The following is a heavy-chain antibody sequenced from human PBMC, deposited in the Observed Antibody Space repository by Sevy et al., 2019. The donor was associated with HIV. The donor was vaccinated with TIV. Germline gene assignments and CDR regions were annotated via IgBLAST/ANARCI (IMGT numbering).Heavy chain of an antibody. V-gene: IGHV3-15*01. CDR2: IKSKNEGGTT. Sequence: GGSLRLSCAASGFTFSNTWMSWVRQAPGKGLELVGRIKSKNEGGTTDYAAHVIGRFTISRDDSKSTLYLRMNSLKIEDTAVYYCTTMGWHGGFDIWGQWTMVTVSS. D-gene: IGHD4-17*01. CDR1: GFTFSNTW. CDR3: TTMGWHGGFDI. J-gene: IGHJ3*02.